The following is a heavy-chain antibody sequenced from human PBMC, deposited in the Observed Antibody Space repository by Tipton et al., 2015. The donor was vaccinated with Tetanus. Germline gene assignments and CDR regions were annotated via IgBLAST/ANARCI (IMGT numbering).Heavy chain of an antibody. Sequence: SLRLSCAASGFTLSNYGMHWVRQAPGKGLEWVSYISGSGNTIYLADSVKGRMTTSRDNGKTSVYLQMNSLRAEDTAVYYCAREYSWSGRDYWGQGTLVTVSS. CDR2: ISGSGNTI. D-gene: IGHD5-18*01. CDR1: GFTLSNYG. CDR3: AREYSWSGRDY. V-gene: IGHV3-48*04. J-gene: IGHJ4*02.